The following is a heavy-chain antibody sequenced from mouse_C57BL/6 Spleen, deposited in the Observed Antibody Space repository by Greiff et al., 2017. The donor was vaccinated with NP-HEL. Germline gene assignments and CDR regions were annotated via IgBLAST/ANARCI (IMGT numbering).Heavy chain of an antibody. Sequence: EVHLVESGGDLVKPGGSLKLSCAASGFTFSSYGMSWVRQTPDKRLEWVATISSGGSYTYYPDSVKGRFTLSRDNAKNTLYLQMSSLKAEDTAMYYCARLEGNYVGFAYWGQGTLVTVSA. V-gene: IGHV5-6*01. CDR1: GFTFSSYG. CDR2: ISSGGSYT. D-gene: IGHD2-1*01. J-gene: IGHJ3*01. CDR3: ARLEGNYVGFAY.